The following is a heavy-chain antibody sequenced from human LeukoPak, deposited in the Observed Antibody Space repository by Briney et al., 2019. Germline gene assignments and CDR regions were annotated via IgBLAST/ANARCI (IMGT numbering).Heavy chain of an antibody. CDR3: ARENTIFGVYYGMDV. Sequence: GGSLRLSCAASGFTFSSYSMNWVRKAPGQGLELDSSISSSSSYIYYADSVKGRFTISRDNAKNSLYLQMNSLRAEDTAVYYCARENTIFGVYYGMDVWGQGTTVTVSS. V-gene: IGHV3-21*01. J-gene: IGHJ6*02. CDR1: GFTFSSYS. CDR2: ISSSSSYI. D-gene: IGHD3-3*01.